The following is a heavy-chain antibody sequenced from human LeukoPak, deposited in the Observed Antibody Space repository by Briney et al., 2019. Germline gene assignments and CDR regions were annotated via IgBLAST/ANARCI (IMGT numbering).Heavy chain of an antibody. CDR1: GGSISSYY. CDR2: VFHSGTT. J-gene: IGHJ4*02. Sequence: SETLSLTCSVSGGSISSYYWSWIRQPPGKRLEWIGYVFHSGTTNYNPSLKSRVTISVDTSKNQFSLRLTSVTAADTAVYYCVRTNPWDLTYYFDYWGQGTLVTVSS. V-gene: IGHV4-59*01. CDR3: VRTNPWDLTYYFDY. D-gene: IGHD1-14*01.